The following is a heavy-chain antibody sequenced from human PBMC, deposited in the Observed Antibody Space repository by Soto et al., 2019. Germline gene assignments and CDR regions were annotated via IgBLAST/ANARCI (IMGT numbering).Heavy chain of an antibody. CDR2: ISAYNGNT. V-gene: IGHV1-18*01. CDR1: GYTFTTYA. J-gene: IGHJ4*02. CDR3: TRDGPPFDY. Sequence: QVQMVQSGAELKKHGASVKVSCKASGYTFTTYAISWVRQAPGQGLEWMGWISAYNGNTKYAQNLQGRVTMTTDTSTSTAYMELRSLRTGDTAVYYCTRDGPPFDYWGQGTLVTVSS.